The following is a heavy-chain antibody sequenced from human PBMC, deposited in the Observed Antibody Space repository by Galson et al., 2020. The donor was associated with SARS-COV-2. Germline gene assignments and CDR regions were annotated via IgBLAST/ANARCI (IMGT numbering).Heavy chain of an antibody. J-gene: IGHJ6*02. CDR3: TREQDTLTGYYYYYGMDV. CDR2: VSASTSYV. D-gene: IGHD3-9*01. Sequence: GGSLRLSCAASGFMFSRYSMNWVRQAPGKGLEWVSSVSASTSYVYYADSVKGRFTISRDNARNSLYLQMNSLRAEDTAVYYCTREQDTLTGYYYYYGMDVWGQGTTVTVS. CDR1: GFMFSRYS. V-gene: IGHV3-21*01.